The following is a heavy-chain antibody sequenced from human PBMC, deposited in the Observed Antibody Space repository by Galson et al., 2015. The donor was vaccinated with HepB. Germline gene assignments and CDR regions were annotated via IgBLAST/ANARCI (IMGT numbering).Heavy chain of an antibody. CDR1: GFTFSSYG. CDR3: AKEVNYCGNLPTDY. V-gene: IGHV3-30*18. J-gene: IGHJ4*02. D-gene: IGHD4-23*01. CDR2: ISYDGSNK. Sequence: YLRLSCAASGFTFSSYGMHWVHQAPGKGLEWVAVISYDGSNKYYADSVKGRFTISRDNSKNKLYLQKHSLRAEDTAVYYCAKEVNYCGNLPTDYWGQGILVTVSS.